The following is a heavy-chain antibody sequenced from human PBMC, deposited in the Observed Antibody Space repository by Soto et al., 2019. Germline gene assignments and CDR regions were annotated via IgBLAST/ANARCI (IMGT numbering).Heavy chain of an antibody. V-gene: IGHV3-30*18. Sequence: GGSLRLSCAASGFTFSSYGMHWVRQAPGKGLEWVAVISYDGSNKYYADSVKGRFTISRDNSKNTLYLQMNSLRAEDTAVYYCAKDQRESIAARRPGDRWGQGTLVTVSS. D-gene: IGHD6-6*01. J-gene: IGHJ5*02. CDR1: GFTFSSYG. CDR3: AKDQRESIAARRPGDR. CDR2: ISYDGSNK.